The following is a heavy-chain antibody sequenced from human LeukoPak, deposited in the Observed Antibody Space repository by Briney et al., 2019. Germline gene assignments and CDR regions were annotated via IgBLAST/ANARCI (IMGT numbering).Heavy chain of an antibody. CDR2: ISSSGSTI. CDR3: ARMPRTGSYQYYFDY. CDR1: GFTFSDYY. Sequence: GGSLRLSCAASGFTFSDYYMSWIRQAPGKGLEWVSCISSSGSTIYYADSVKGRFTISRDNAKNSLYLQMNSLRAEDTAVYYCARMPRTGSYQYYFDYWGQGTLVTVSS. D-gene: IGHD3-10*01. V-gene: IGHV3-11*01. J-gene: IGHJ4*02.